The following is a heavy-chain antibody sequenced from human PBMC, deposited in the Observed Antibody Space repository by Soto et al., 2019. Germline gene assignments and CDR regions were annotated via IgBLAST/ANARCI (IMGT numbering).Heavy chain of an antibody. V-gene: IGHV3-23*01. D-gene: IGHD2-2*01. Sequence: EVQLLESGGGLVQPGGSLRLSCAASGFTFSNYAMTWVRQAAGKGLEWVSSISGPAGSTYYADSVKGRFTISRDSSRNTVDLQMNNLRVEDTAVYYCARGLGTYCTSFSCSNYYFGMGVWGQGTTVTVSS. J-gene: IGHJ6*02. CDR1: GFTFSNYA. CDR3: ARGLGTYCTSFSCSNYYFGMGV. CDR2: ISGPAGST.